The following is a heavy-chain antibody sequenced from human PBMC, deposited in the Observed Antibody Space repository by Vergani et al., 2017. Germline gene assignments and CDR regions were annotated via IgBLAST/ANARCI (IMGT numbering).Heavy chain of an antibody. D-gene: IGHD1-26*01. CDR2: IRYDGSNK. V-gene: IGHV3-30*02. J-gene: IGHJ6*02. CDR3: AKRVSRESYYYYYGMDV. CDR1: GFTFSSYG. Sequence: QVQLVESGGGVVQPGGSLRLPCAASGFTFSSYGMHWVRQAPGKGLEWVAFIRYDGSNKYYADSVKGRFTISRDNSKNTLYLQMNSLRAEDTAVYYCAKRVSRESYYYYYGMDVWGQGTTVTVSS.